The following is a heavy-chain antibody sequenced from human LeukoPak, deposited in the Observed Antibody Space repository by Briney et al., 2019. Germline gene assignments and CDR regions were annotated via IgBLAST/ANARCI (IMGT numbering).Heavy chain of an antibody. CDR1: GGSISSSNW. V-gene: IGHV4-4*02. Sequence: SETLSLTCAVSGGSISSSNWWSWVRQPPGKGLEWIGEINHSGSTNYNPSLKSRVTISVDTSKNQFSVKLSSVTAADTAVYYCARGPSASRIAATYYFDYWGQGTLVTVSS. CDR2: INHSGST. D-gene: IGHD6-13*01. CDR3: ARGPSASRIAATYYFDY. J-gene: IGHJ4*02.